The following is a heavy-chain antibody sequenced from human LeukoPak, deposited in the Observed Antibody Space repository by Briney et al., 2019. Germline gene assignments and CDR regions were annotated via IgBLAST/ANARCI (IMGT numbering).Heavy chain of an antibody. D-gene: IGHD5-24*01. CDR3: ATVSRDGFNHNWYDL. J-gene: IGHJ5*02. V-gene: IGHV3-48*03. CDR1: GFTMSSLH. Sequence: GGSLRVSCVASGFTMSSLHMAWVRQAPGKGLEWVSYMRGVGSTIHYADSVKGRFTIPRDDAKNSLYLQMNRLRDEDTAFYYCATVSRDGFNHNWYDLWGQGTLVTVSS. CDR2: MRGVGSTI.